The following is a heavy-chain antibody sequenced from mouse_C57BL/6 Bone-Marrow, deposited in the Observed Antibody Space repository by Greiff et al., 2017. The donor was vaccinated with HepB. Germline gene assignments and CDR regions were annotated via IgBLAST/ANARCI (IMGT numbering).Heavy chain of an antibody. CDR1: GYAFSSSW. CDR3: AFYSNWYFDV. V-gene: IGHV1-82*01. Sequence: VKLQQSGPELVKPGASVKISCKASGYAFSSSWMNWVKQRPGKGLEWIGRIYPGDGDTNYNGKFKGKATLTADKSSSTAYMQLSSLTSEDSAVYFCAFYSNWYFDVWGTGTTVTVSS. D-gene: IGHD2-5*01. CDR2: IYPGDGDT. J-gene: IGHJ1*03.